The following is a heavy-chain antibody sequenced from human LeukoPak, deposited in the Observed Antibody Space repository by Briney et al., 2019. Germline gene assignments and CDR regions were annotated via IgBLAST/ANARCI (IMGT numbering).Heavy chain of an antibody. J-gene: IGHJ4*02. V-gene: IGHV3-23*01. Sequence: GASLSLSCAASGFTFNNYAMSLVRKAPGKGQELVSGFSGSGGSTYYAYSVKGRFTISRDNSNNTLLLQMSSLGAEDTTVYYWANTDVFLWFGESRVLDYWGQGTLVTVSS. CDR2: FSGSGGST. CDR1: GFTFNNYA. D-gene: IGHD3-10*01. CDR3: ANTDVFLWFGESRVLDY.